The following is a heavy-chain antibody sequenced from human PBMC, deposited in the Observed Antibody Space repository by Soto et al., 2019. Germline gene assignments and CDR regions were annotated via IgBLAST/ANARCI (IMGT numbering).Heavy chain of an antibody. J-gene: IGHJ4*02. CDR1: GGSISSGGYY. Sequence: QVQLQESGPGLVKPSQTLSLTCTVSGGSISSGGYYWNWIRQHPGKGLEWIGYIYHNGSTYYNPSLKSRVTISVDTSKNHFSLKLSSVTAADTAVYYCARDLHDYYGSGSYYYFDYWGQGTLVTVSS. CDR2: IYHNGST. CDR3: ARDLHDYYGSGSYYYFDY. V-gene: IGHV4-31*03. D-gene: IGHD3-10*01.